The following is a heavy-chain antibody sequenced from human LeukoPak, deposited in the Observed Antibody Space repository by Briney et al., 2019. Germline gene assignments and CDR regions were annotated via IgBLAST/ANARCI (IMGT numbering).Heavy chain of an antibody. J-gene: IGHJ4*02. CDR2: ISYDGSNK. D-gene: IGHD7-27*01. V-gene: IGHV3-30*18. Sequence: GGSLRLSCAASGFTFSSYGMHWVRQAPGKGLEWVAVISYDGSNKYYADSVKGRFTISRDNSKNTLYLQMNSLRAEDTAVYYRAKDAIKALGFDYWGQGTLVTVSS. CDR3: AKDAIKALGFDY. CDR1: GFTFSSYG.